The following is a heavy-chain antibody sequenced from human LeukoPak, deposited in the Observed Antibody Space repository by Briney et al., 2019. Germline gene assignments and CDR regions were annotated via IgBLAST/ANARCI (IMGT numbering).Heavy chain of an antibody. V-gene: IGHV4-39*07. CDR3: ARDRVLRYFDWTQIDY. Sequence: SETLSLTCSVSGASISSGSNYWGWIRQPPGKTLEWIGSIYSSGSTYYNPSLKSRVIIIIDTPKNHFSLTLSSVTAEDTAVYYCARDRVLRYFDWTQIDYWGQGTLVTVSS. CDR1: GASISSGSNY. J-gene: IGHJ4*02. CDR2: IYSSGST. D-gene: IGHD3-9*01.